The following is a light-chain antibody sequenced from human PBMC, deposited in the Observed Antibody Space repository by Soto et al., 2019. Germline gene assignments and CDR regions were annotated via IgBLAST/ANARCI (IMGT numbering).Light chain of an antibody. J-gene: IGKJ1*01. CDR3: QQYNDNWT. CDR2: KAS. V-gene: IGKV1-5*03. CDR1: QSISSW. Sequence: DIQMTQSPSTLSASVGDRVTITCRASQSISSWLAWYQQKPGQAPKLLIYKASTLQSGVPSRFSGSGSGTEFTLAISRLQSDDYATYYCQQYNDNWTFGQGTKVEIK.